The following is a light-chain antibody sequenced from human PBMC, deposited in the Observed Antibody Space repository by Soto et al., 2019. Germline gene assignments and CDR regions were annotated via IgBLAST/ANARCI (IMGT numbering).Light chain of an antibody. CDR1: QSVSRRY. CDR3: QQYGSSPH. J-gene: IGKJ3*01. Sequence: EIVLTQSTGSVALPRGERATLSCRASQSVSRRYLAWYQPKHGQAPRLLIYGASSTSTGIPDRFSGSVSATDFTLTFSRLEPEDFAVYYCQQYGSSPHVGPVTKLDSK. CDR2: GAS. V-gene: IGKV3-20*01.